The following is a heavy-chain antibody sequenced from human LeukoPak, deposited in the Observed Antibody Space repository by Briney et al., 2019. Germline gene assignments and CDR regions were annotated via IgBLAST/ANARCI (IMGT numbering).Heavy chain of an antibody. CDR1: GFNFSSYW. D-gene: IGHD3-10*01. V-gene: IGHV3-7*01. J-gene: IGHJ3*02. CDR2: INQDGSAK. CDR3: ARGDYYDSGTSFIDAFDI. Sequence: QSGGSLRLSCAASGFNFSSYWMSWVRQAPGKGLEWVANINQDGSAKYYVDSVKGRFTISKDNAKKSLYLLMNSLRAEDTAVYYCARGDYYDSGTSFIDAFDIWGQGTKVTVSS.